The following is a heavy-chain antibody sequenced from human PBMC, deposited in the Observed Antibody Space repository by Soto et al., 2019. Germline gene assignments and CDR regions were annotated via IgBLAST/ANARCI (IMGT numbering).Heavy chain of an antibody. V-gene: IGHV3-74*01. CDR1: GFTFSSYW. CDR2: INSDGSST. J-gene: IGHJ6*02. D-gene: IGHD6-6*01. CDR3: ERSIAEFYYYYYGMEV. Sequence: VGSLRLSCAASGFTFSSYWMHWVRQAPGKGLVWVSRINSDGSSTSYADSVKGRFTISRDNAKNTLYLQMNSLRAEDTAVYYCERSIAEFYYYYYGMEVWGQGTTVTVS.